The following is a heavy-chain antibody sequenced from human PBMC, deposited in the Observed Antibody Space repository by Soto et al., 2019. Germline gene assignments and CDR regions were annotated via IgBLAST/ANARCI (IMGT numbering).Heavy chain of an antibody. CDR2: ISGSGGST. CDR1: GFTFSSYA. D-gene: IGHD6-13*01. CDR3: PKGLQYRSSFFDY. V-gene: IGHV3-23*01. J-gene: IGHJ4*02. Sequence: GGSLRLSCAASGFTFSSYAMSWVRQAPGKGLEWVSAISGSGGSTYYADSVKGRFTISRDNSKNTLYLQMNSLRAEDTAVYYCPKGLQYRSSFFDYWGQGTLVTVYS.